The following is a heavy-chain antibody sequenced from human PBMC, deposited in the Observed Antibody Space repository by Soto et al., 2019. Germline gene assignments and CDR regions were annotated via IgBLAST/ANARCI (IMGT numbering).Heavy chain of an antibody. J-gene: IGHJ4*02. CDR2: SHVGPDTT. CDR3: ARESSGTYYFDY. CDR1: GYTFTSYY. Sequence: QVQLEQSGAEVKKPGASMKVSCQASGYTFTSYYIHWVRQAPGQGLEWMGVSHVGPDTTMYAQKFQGRVTMTRDTSTSTVYMELSSLISEDTVVYFCARESSGTYYFDYWGQGTLVTVSS. V-gene: IGHV1-46*01. D-gene: IGHD6-19*01.